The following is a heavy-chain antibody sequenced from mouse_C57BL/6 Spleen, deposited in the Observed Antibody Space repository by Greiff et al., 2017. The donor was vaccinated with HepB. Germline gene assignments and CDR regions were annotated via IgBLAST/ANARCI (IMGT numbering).Heavy chain of an antibody. J-gene: IGHJ1*03. CDR2: INPYNGGT. D-gene: IGHD1-1*01. Sequence: VQLKESGPVLVKPGASVKMSCKASGYTFTDYYMNWVKQSHGKSLEWIGVINPYNGGTSYNQKFKGKATLTVDKSSSTAYMELNSLTSEDSAVYYCARSPITTVLYWYFDVWGTGTTVTVSS. CDR3: ARSPITTVLYWYFDV. V-gene: IGHV1-19*01. CDR1: GYTFTDYY.